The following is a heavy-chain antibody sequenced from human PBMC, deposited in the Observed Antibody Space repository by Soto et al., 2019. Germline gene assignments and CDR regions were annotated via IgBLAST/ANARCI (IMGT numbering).Heavy chain of an antibody. CDR2: IYYSGTT. Sequence: PSETLSLTCTVSGGSIISSSYYWGWIRQPPGKGLEWIGSIYYSGTTYYNPSLRSRVTISEDTSKNQFSLKVGSATAADTAVYYCARHWLLPVAGYYFDFWSQGTLVTVSS. CDR3: ARHWLLPVAGYYFDF. V-gene: IGHV4-39*01. D-gene: IGHD6-19*01. J-gene: IGHJ4*02. CDR1: GGSIISSSYY.